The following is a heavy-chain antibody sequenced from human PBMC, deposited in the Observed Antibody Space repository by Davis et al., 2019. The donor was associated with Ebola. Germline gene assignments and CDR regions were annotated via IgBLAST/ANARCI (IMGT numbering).Heavy chain of an antibody. CDR3: AGGGYTGFRDS. V-gene: IGHV3-NL1*01. J-gene: IGHJ4*02. D-gene: IGHD5-12*01. Sequence: PGGSLRLSCAASGFTFSNFGMHWVRQAPGKGLEWVSVIYSGGSKYYADSVKGRFTISRDKSRNTVYLQMDSLRADDTAFYYCAGGGYTGFRDSWGQGTLVTVSS. CDR2: IYSGGSK. CDR1: GFTFSNFG.